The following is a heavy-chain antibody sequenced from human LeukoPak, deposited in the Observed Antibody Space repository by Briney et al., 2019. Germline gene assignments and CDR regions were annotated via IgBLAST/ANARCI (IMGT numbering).Heavy chain of an antibody. CDR1: GGSISNYY. CDR2: IYHSGSP. D-gene: IGHD3-10*01. V-gene: IGHV4-59*12. J-gene: IGHJ6*02. CDR3: ARDELRGFLYYFYGMDV. Sequence: SETLSLTGTVSGGSISNYYWNWIRQPPGKGLDWIGFIYHSGSPKYNPSLRSRVTMSLDTSKNQFSLRLSSVTAADTAVYYCARDELRGFLYYFYGMDVWGQGTTVTVSS.